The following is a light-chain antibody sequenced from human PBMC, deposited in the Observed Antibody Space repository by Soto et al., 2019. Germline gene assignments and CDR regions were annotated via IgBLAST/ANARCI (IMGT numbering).Light chain of an antibody. V-gene: IGKV1-39*01. J-gene: IGKJ2*01. Sequence: DIQMTQSPSSLSASVRDRVTITCRASQNINNYVNWYQQKPGEAPKLLIYAASRLQSGVPTRFSGSGSGTDFTLTISSLHPEDFGAYYCQEGFRTPHAFGQGKKLE. CDR2: AAS. CDR3: QEGFRTPHA. CDR1: QNINNY.